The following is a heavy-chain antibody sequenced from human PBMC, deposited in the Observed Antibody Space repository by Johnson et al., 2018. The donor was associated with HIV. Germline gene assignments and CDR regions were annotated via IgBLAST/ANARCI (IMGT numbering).Heavy chain of an antibody. CDR1: GFTFSSYA. V-gene: IGHV3-23*04. CDR2: LSGSGGST. J-gene: IGHJ3*02. D-gene: IGHD3-22*01. CDR3: ARGGANYYDSSGYYGAFDI. Sequence: EVQLVESGGGLVQPGGSLRLSCAASGFTFSSYAMSWVRQAPGKGLEWVSALSGSGGSTYYADSVKGRFTISSDNSKITLYLQMNSLRAEDTAVYYCARGGANYYDSSGYYGAFDIWGQGTMVTVSS.